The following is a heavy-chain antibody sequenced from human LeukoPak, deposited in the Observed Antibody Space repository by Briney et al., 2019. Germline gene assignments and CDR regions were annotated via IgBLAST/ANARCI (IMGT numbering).Heavy chain of an antibody. J-gene: IGHJ4*02. V-gene: IGHV3-23*01. CDR2: ISGSGGNT. Sequence: GGSLRLSCAASGFTFNNYATSWVRQAPGKGLEWVSGISGSGGNTYYADSVKGRFTISRDNSESTLYLQMNSLRAEDTAVYYCAKDSCSGGSCYYDYWGQGTLVIVSS. CDR3: AKDSCSGGSCYYDY. CDR1: GFTFNNYA. D-gene: IGHD2-15*01.